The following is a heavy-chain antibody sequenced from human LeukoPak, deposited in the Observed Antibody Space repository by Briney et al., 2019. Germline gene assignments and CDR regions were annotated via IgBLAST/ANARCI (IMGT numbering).Heavy chain of an antibody. J-gene: IGHJ6*02. CDR2: IYTSGSP. CDR1: GGSISSYY. V-gene: IGHV4-4*07. CDR3: GRDGGYYYYGMDV. Sequence: SETLSLTCTVSGGSISSYYWSWIRQPAGTGLEWLGRIYTSGSPNYNPPLTSRVTMSVHTSNNQFAPKLSSVPGADTAVYYCGRDGGYYYYGMDVWGQGTTVTVSS. D-gene: IGHD3-3*01.